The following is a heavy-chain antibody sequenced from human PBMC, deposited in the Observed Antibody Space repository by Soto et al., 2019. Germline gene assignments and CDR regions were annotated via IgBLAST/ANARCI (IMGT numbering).Heavy chain of an antibody. CDR2: IKQDGSEK. D-gene: IGHD3-22*01. V-gene: IGHV3-7*01. CDR1: GFTFSSYW. Sequence: GGSLRLSCAASGFTFSSYWMSWVRQAPGKGLEWVANIKQDGSEKYYVDSVKGRFTISRDNAKNSLYLQMNSLRAEDTAVYYCARVRITMIVVANDAFDIWGQGTMVTVSS. CDR3: ARVRITMIVVANDAFDI. J-gene: IGHJ3*02.